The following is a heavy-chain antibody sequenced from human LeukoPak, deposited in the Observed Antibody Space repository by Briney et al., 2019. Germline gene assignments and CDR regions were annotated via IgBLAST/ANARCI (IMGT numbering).Heavy chain of an antibody. CDR3: ARAGQGSFRGDYLGH. CDR1: GGSLTNYY. D-gene: IGHD3-16*02. V-gene: IGHV4-59*01. J-gene: IGHJ4*02. Sequence: SETLSLTCTVSGGSLTNYYWSWIRQPPGERLEWIGYIYYSGSTDYNPSLKSRVTMSVDTSKNQFSLKLNSVTPADTAVYYSARAGQGSFRGDYLGHWGQGALVTVSS. CDR2: IYYSGST.